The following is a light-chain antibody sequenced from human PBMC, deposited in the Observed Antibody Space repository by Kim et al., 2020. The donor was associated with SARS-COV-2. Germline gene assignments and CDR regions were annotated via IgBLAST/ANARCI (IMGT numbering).Light chain of an antibody. CDR1: LSCCGVYNS. CDR2: DVS. V-gene: IGLV2-14*03. CDR3: SSYTSSSTLDVV. J-gene: IGLJ2*01. Sequence: ITITCTRTLSCCGVYNSVSWYQQHPGKAPKLMIYDVSNRPSGVSNRFSGSKSGNTASLTISGLQAEDEADYYCSSYTSSSTLDVVFGGGTQLTVL.